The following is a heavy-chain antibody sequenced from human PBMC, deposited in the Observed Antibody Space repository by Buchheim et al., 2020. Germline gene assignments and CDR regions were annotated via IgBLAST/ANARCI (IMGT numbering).Heavy chain of an antibody. Sequence: QVQLQESGPGLVKPSQTLTLTCTVSGVSITSDDYYWSWIRQAPGKGLEWIGYIYSSGTAYYNPSLQSRVVISLDTPKNQFSLRVTSVTAADTAVYYCARRDYYASGTFYHDPGFFDLWGQGTL. CDR1: GVSITSDDYY. CDR3: ARRDYYASGTFYHDPGFFDL. V-gene: IGHV4-30-4*01. CDR2: IYSSGTA. D-gene: IGHD3-10*01. J-gene: IGHJ4*02.